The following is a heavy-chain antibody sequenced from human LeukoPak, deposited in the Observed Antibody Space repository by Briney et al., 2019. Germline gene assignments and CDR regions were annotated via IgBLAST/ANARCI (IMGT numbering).Heavy chain of an antibody. D-gene: IGHD3-9*01. J-gene: IGHJ4*02. CDR1: GFTFSSYA. CDR2: ISGSGGST. Sequence: GGSLRLSCAASGFTFSSYAMSWVRQAPGKGLEWVSAISGSGGSTYFADSVKGRFTISRDNSKNTLYLQMNSLRAEDTAVYYCAKARNVLRYFDWLPDYWGQGTLVTVSS. V-gene: IGHV3-23*01. CDR3: AKARNVLRYFDWLPDY.